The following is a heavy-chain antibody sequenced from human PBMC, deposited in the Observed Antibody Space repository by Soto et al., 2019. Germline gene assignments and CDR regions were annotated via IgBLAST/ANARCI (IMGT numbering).Heavy chain of an antibody. Sequence: GXSVKVSCKASVFTFTSSAVQWVRQARGQRLEWIGWIVVGSGNTNYAQKFQERVTITRDMSASTAYMELSSLRSEDTAVYYCAAAATPPYYYYYGMDVWGQGTTVTVSS. CDR2: IVVGSGNT. V-gene: IGHV1-58*01. D-gene: IGHD2-15*01. CDR3: AAAATPPYYYYYGMDV. J-gene: IGHJ6*02. CDR1: VFTFTSSA.